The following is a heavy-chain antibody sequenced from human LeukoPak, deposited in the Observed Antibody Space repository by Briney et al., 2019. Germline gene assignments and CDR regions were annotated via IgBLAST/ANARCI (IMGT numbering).Heavy chain of an antibody. CDR3: ARGAYSGYEVYYYYYYMDV. CDR2: INPNSGGT. Sequence: GASVNVSCKASGYTFTGYYMHWVRQAPGQGLEWMGWINPNSGGTNYAQKFQGRVTMTRDTSISTAYMELSRLRSDDTAVYYCARGAYSGYEVYYYYYYMDVWGKGTTVTVSS. CDR1: GYTFTGYY. V-gene: IGHV1-2*02. D-gene: IGHD5-12*01. J-gene: IGHJ6*03.